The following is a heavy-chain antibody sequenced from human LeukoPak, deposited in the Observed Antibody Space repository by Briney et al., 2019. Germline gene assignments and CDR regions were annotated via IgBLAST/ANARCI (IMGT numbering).Heavy chain of an antibody. CDR3: ARGRSWYGGYFDY. CDR1: GGTFSSYA. V-gene: IGHV1-69*01. J-gene: IGHJ4*02. Sequence: ASVKVSCKASGGTFSSYAISWVRQAPGQGLEWMGGIIPIFGTANYAQKFQGRVTITADESTSTAYMELSSLRSEDTAVYYCARGRSWYGGYFDYWGQGTLVTVSS. D-gene: IGHD6-13*01. CDR2: IIPIFGTA.